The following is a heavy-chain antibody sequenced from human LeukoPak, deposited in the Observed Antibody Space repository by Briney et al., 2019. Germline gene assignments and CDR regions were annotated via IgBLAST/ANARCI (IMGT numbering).Heavy chain of an antibody. V-gene: IGHV4-59*01. CDR1: GGSISNYY. Sequence: PSETLSLTCTVSGGSISNYYWTWVRQPPGKGLEWIGYIYRSGSTNYNPSLKSRVTISVDTSKNQFSLRLTSVTAADTAVYYCARETGYTSGWYDHWGQGTLVTVSS. D-gene: IGHD6-19*01. J-gene: IGHJ5*02. CDR3: ARETGYTSGWYDH. CDR2: IYRSGST.